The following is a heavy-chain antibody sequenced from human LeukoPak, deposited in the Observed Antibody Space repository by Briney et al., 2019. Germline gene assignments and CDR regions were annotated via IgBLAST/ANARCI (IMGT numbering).Heavy chain of an antibody. V-gene: IGHV6-1*01. J-gene: IGHJ5*02. CDR1: GDSFSSNSVT. CDR2: TYYRSTWYN. D-gene: IGHD2-2*01. Sequence: SQTHSLTCAISGDSFSSNSVTWNWIRQSPSRGLEWLGRTYYRSTWYNDYAVSVRGRITVNPDTSKNQFSLRLNSVTPEDTAVYYCARRLTQYDCFDPWGQGILVTVSS. CDR3: ARRLTQYDCFDP.